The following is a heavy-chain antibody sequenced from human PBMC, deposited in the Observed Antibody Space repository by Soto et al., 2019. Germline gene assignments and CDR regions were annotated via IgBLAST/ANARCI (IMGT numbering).Heavy chain of an antibody. CDR1: GFSFSSYA. V-gene: IGHV3-33*01. D-gene: IGHD5-18*01. Sequence: QEQLVESGGGVVQPGRSLRLSCAASGFSFSSYAMHWDRQAPGKGLEWVALIWHDGSTTSYADSVKGRFTISRDNSKNTHYLQMNNLRAEDTAVYYCARDVETTRANYYYYGMDVWGRGTPVNVSS. CDR3: ARDVETTRANYYYYGMDV. J-gene: IGHJ6*02. CDR2: IWHDGSTT.